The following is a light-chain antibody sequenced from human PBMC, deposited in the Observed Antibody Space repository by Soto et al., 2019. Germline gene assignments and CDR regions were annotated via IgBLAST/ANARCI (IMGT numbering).Light chain of an antibody. CDR1: DIGSKG. CDR2: SDT. CDR3: QVWDSGSAHVV. J-gene: IGLJ2*01. Sequence: SYELTQPPSVSVAPGKTASISCGGNDIGSKGVHWYQQKPGQAPVLVIYSDTDLPPVITERFSGSNSANLATLTISRVEAGDDAAYYCQVWDSGSAHVVFGGGTKLTVL. V-gene: IGLV3-21*01.